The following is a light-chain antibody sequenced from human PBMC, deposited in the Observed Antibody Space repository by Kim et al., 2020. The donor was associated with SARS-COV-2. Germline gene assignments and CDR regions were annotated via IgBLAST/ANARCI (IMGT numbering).Light chain of an antibody. V-gene: IGLV3-1*01. CDR3: QAWDSSTGV. CDR2: QHT. Sequence: SYELTQPPSVSVSPGQTASITCSGDKLGDKYACWYQQKPGQSPVVVIYQHTKRPSGIPERFSGSNSGNTATLTISGTQAMDEADYYCQAWDSSTGVFGTGTKVTVL. J-gene: IGLJ1*01. CDR1: KLGDKY.